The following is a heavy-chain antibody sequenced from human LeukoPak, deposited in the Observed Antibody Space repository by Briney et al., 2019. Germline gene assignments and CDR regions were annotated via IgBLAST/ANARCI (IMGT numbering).Heavy chain of an antibody. CDR3: AKNGMVRGVIIAPYYYYMDV. J-gene: IGHJ6*03. D-gene: IGHD3-10*01. CDR1: GFTFSSYG. Sequence: GGSLRLSCAASGFTFSSYGMHWVRQAPGKGLEWVAFIRYDGSNKYYADSVKGRFTISRDNSKNTLYLQMNSLRAEDTAVYYCAKNGMVRGVIIAPYYYYMDVWGKGTTVTISS. CDR2: IRYDGSNK. V-gene: IGHV3-30*02.